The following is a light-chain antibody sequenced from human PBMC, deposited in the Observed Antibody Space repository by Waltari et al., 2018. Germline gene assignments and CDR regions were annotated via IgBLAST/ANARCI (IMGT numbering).Light chain of an antibody. J-gene: IGKJ4*01. Sequence: DIVMTQSPDSLAVSLGERATIKCKSSQSIFYSSNNKNYLAWYQQKPGQPPKLLIYWASTRESGGQDRFGGSGSGTDFTLTISSLQAEDVAVYSCQQYYSNVVTFGGATKVEIK. CDR1: QSIFYSSNNKNY. CDR3: QQYYSNVVT. V-gene: IGKV4-1*01. CDR2: WAS.